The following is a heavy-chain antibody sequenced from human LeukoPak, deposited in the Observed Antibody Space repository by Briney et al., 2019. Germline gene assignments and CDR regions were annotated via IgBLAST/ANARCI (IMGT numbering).Heavy chain of an antibody. CDR3: AREFADS. CDR2: ISSTSSYI. V-gene: IGHV3-21*01. Sequence: PGGSLRLSCAASGFSFNIYSMTWVRQAPGKGLEWVSSISSTSSYIYYADSVKGRFTVSRDNAKNSLFLQMNSLRAEDTAVYYCAREFADSWGQGTLVIVSS. CDR1: GFSFNIYS. J-gene: IGHJ4*02.